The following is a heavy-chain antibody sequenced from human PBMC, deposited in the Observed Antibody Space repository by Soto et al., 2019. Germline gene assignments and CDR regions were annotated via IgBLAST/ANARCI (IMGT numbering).Heavy chain of an antibody. D-gene: IGHD3-9*01. CDR3: ARVNDILRGMNAFDI. J-gene: IGHJ3*02. V-gene: IGHV4-30-4*01. CDR1: GRSISSVNYY. CDR2: IYYSGST. Sequence: PSETLSLTCTVSGRSISSVNYYWRWIRQPPGKGLEWIGYIYYSGSTYYNPSLRSRVTISVDTSKNQFSLKLSSVRAEDTALYYCARVNDILRGMNAFDIWGQGTMVTVSS.